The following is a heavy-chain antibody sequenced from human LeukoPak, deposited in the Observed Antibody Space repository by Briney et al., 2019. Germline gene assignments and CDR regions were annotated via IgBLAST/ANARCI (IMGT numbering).Heavy chain of an antibody. D-gene: IGHD3-10*01. V-gene: IGHV3-15*01. J-gene: IGHJ4*02. CDR3: TTDYGSGSYRYFNY. CDR2: IKSKTDGGTT. Sequence: GGSLRLSCAASGFTFSNAWMSWVRQAPGKGLEWVGRIKSKTDGGTTDYAAPVKGRFTISRDDSKNTLYLQMNSLKSEDTAVYYCTTDYGSGSYRYFNYWGQGTLVTVSS. CDR1: GFTFSNAW.